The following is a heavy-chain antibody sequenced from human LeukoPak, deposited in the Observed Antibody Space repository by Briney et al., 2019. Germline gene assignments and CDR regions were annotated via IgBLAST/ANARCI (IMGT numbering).Heavy chain of an antibody. CDR2: ISSSSSYI. Sequence: GGSLRLSCAASGFTFSSYSVNWVRQAPGEGLEWVSSISSSSSYIYYADSVKGRFTISRDNAKNSLYLQMNSLRAEDTAVYYCAREAIAAAGSNFDYWGQGTLVTVSS. D-gene: IGHD6-13*01. V-gene: IGHV3-21*01. CDR3: AREAIAAAGSNFDY. J-gene: IGHJ4*02. CDR1: GFTFSSYS.